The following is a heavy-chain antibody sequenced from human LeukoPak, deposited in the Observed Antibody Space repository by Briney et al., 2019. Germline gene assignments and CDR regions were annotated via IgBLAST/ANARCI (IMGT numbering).Heavy chain of an antibody. V-gene: IGHV3-23*01. D-gene: IGHD6-13*01. CDR3: AKGSSSSWYKPTRAYYFDY. J-gene: IGHJ4*02. Sequence: PGGSLRLSCAASGFTFSSYAMSWVRQAPGKGLEWVSAISGSGGSTYYADSVKGRFTISRDNSKNTLYLQMNSLRAEDTAVYYCAKGSSSSWYKPTRAYYFDYWGQGTLVTVSS. CDR2: ISGSGGST. CDR1: GFTFSSYA.